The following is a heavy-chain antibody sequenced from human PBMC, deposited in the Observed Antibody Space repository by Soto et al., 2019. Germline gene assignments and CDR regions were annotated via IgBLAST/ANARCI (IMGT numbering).Heavy chain of an antibody. CDR2: ISYDGTNK. Sequence: RVCKAAAEGTSIDLGGRWVRQTTGKGLERVAVISYDGTNKFYSDSVKGRFTISRDNFKNTLTLQMNSLRADDTAVYSCAKDLQSYGDYDYYCYGMDVWGLGTRVTVSS. CDR1: EGTSIDLG. V-gene: IGHV3-30*18. J-gene: IGHJ6*02. CDR3: AKDLQSYGDYDYYCYGMDV. D-gene: IGHD4-17*01.